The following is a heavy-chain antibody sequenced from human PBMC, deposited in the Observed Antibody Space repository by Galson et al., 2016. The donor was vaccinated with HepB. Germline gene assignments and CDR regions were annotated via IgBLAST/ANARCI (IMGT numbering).Heavy chain of an antibody. J-gene: IGHJ4*02. V-gene: IGHV4-59*01. CDR2: IYKSGST. CDR3: ARGVTGTPYFDL. Sequence: TLSLTCTISGGSISSYYWSWIRQTPGKGLEWIGCIYKSGSTNYSPSLNSRVTLSVDSSKNQFSLNLDSVTAADTAVYYCARGVTGTPYFDLWGPGALITVSS. CDR1: GGSISSYY. D-gene: IGHD2-21*02.